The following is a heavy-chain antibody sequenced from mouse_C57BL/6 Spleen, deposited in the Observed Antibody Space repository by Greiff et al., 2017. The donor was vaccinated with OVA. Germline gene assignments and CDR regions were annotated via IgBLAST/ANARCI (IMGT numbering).Heavy chain of an antibody. CDR3: ARHWGLRYYFDY. CDR2: ISGGGGNT. J-gene: IGHJ2*01. D-gene: IGHD2-2*01. CDR1: GFTFSSYT. Sequence: EVHLVESGGGLVKPGGSLKLSCAASGFTFSSYTMSWVRQTPEKRLEWVATISGGGGNTYYPDSVKGRFTISRDNAKNTLYLQMSSLRSEDTALYYCARHWGLRYYFDYWGQGTTLTVSS. V-gene: IGHV5-9*01.